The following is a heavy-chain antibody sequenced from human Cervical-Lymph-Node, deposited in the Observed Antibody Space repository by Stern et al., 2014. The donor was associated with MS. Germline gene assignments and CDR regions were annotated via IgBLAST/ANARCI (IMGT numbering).Heavy chain of an antibody. J-gene: IGHJ6*02. CDR1: GFTFRSSG. CDR2: IWFGGTNE. D-gene: IGHD1-14*01. Sequence: VQLVESGGGVVQPGRSLRLSCVASGFTFRSSGMHWVRQAPGKGLEWVSVIWFGGTNEHLEDSVEGRFTVSRANSKNTIYMQMDRLRADDTATYDWARGRNREAQTDGMDFWGQGTTVTVSS. CDR3: ARGRNREAQTDGMDF. V-gene: IGHV3-33*01.